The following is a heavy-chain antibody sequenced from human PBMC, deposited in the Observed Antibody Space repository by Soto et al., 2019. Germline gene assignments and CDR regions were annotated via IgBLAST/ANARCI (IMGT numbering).Heavy chain of an antibody. D-gene: IGHD2-21*02. Sequence: QVQLQQSGPGLVEPSQTLSLTCAVSGGSISSEYFHWTWIRQSPGKGLEWIGYIHYTGSIMYNPSFKSRLTMAVDTTKNQFYLQLTSVTAADTAVYFGAREDDGGDRDYYGLDVWGQGTTVTVSS. J-gene: IGHJ6*02. V-gene: IGHV4-30-4*08. CDR3: AREDDGGDRDYYGLDV. CDR1: GGSISSEYFH. CDR2: IHYTGSI.